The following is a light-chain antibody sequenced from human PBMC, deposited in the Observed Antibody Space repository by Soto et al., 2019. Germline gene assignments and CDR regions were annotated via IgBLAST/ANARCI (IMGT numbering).Light chain of an antibody. CDR2: RNN. CDR1: SSNIGSNY. V-gene: IGLV1-47*01. Sequence: LTQPPSASGTPGQRVTISCSGSSSNIGSNYVYWYQQLPGTAPKLLIYRNNQRPSGVPDRFSGSKSGTSASLAISGRRSEDEADYYCAAWDDSLSGPVFGGGTKLTVL. J-gene: IGLJ2*01. CDR3: AAWDDSLSGPV.